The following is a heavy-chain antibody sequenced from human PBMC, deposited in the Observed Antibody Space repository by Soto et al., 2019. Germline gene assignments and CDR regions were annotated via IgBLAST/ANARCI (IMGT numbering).Heavy chain of an antibody. CDR1: GFTFASYH. CDR3: ARGYCGGVGCYLRRDAFDV. V-gene: IGHV3-21*02. Sequence: EVQLVESGGGLVMPGGSLRLSCAASGFTFASYHMSWVRQAPGKGLDWVSSINPSSSHIYYADSVRGRFTISRDDSNNSLYLHMNILRTEDVAIYYCARGYCGGVGCYLRRDAFDVWGQGTTVMVSS. CDR2: INPSSSHI. D-gene: IGHD2-15*01. J-gene: IGHJ3*01.